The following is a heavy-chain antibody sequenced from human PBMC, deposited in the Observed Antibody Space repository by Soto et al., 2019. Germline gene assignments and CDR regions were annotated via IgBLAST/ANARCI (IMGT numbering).Heavy chain of an antibody. Sequence: QVQLQESGPGLVKPSQTLSLTCTVSGGSISSGDYYWSWIRQPPGNGLACIGNINYSGSTYYNPSLKCRVTISVDTSKIQFSLMLSSVSSSGTSLYYCARAVSRYCCSTSCYWCFYSWGQGTLVTVSS. J-gene: IGHJ5*01. D-gene: IGHD2-2*01. CDR3: ARAVSRYCCSTSCYWCFYS. CDR1: GGSISSGDYY. V-gene: IGHV4-30-4*01. CDR2: INYSGST.